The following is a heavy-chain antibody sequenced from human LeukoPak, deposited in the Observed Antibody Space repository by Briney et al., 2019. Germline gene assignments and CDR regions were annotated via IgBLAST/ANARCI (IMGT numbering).Heavy chain of an antibody. CDR3: SGGSRFVDY. V-gene: IGHV3-7*04. D-gene: IGHD3-10*01. CDR1: GFIFSNYW. Sequence: GGSLRLSCAASGFIFSNYWMTWVRQAPGKGLEGVANIKEDGSEKYYVDSVKGRFTISRDNAKNSLFLQMNSLRVEDTAVYYCSGGSRFVDYWGQGTLVTVSS. CDR2: IKEDGSEK. J-gene: IGHJ4*02.